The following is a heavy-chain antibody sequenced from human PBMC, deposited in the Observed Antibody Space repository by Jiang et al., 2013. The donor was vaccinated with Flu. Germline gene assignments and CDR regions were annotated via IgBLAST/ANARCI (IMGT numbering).Heavy chain of an antibody. V-gene: IGHV1-46*03. J-gene: IGHJ4*02. D-gene: IGHD3-9*01. CDR1: GYTFTSYY. Sequence: GAEVKKPGASVKVSCKASGYTFTSYYMHWVRQAPGQGLEWMGIINPSGGSTSYAQKFQGRVTMTRDTSTSTVYMELSSLRSEDTAVYYCARDPLYDILTGYPFDYWGRGNPWSPSPQ. CDR3: ARDPLYDILTGYPFDY. CDR2: INPSGGST.